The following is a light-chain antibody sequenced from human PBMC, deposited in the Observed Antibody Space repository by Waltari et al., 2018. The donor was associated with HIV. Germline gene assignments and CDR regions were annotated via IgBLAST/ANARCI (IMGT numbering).Light chain of an antibody. CDR2: DAS. J-gene: IGKJ4*01. V-gene: IGKV3-11*01. CDR1: QSVSSY. CDR3: QQRSNWLT. Sequence: EIVLTQSPAPLSLSPGARATLPCRARQSVSSYLAWYQQKPGTPPRVLIYDASNRATGIPARFSGSGSGTDFTLTISSLGPEDFAVYYCQQRSNWLTFGGGTKVEIK.